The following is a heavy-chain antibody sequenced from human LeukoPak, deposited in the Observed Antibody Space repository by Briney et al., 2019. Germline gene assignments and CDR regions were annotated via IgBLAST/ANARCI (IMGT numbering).Heavy chain of an antibody. V-gene: IGHV3-30-3*01. CDR3: ARVPGYDSSGYFDY. CDR1: GFNVNSNY. J-gene: IGHJ4*02. CDR2: ISYDGSNK. Sequence: GSLRLSCAASGFNVNSNYMNWVRQAPGKGLEWVAVISYDGSNKYYADSVKGRFTISRDNSKNTLYLQMNSLRAEDTAVYYCARVPGYDSSGYFDYWGQGTLVTVSS. D-gene: IGHD3-22*01.